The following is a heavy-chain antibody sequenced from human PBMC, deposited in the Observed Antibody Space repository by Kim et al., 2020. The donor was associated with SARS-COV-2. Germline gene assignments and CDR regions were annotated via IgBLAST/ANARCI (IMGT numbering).Heavy chain of an antibody. CDR2: IWYDGSNK. D-gene: IGHD3-3*01. J-gene: IGHJ6*02. V-gene: IGHV3-33*01. Sequence: GGSLRLSCAASGFIFSSYAMIWVRQAPGKGLEWVTTIWYDGSNKYYKDSVKGRFTISRDNSKNTLYLQINSLRAEDTAVYYCAREPITGYCLDVWGQGTTVTVFS. CDR1: GFIFSSYA. CDR3: AREPITGYCLDV.